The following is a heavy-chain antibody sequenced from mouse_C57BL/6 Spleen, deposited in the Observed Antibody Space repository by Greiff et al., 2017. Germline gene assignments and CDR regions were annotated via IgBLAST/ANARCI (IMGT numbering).Heavy chain of an antibody. CDR1: GYAFSSYW. D-gene: IGHD2-3*01. CDR2: IYPGDGDT. V-gene: IGHV1-80*01. CDR3: ARPSIYDGYYLYAMDY. J-gene: IGHJ4*01. Sequence: QVQLQQSGAELVKPGASVKISCKASGYAFSSYWMNWVKQRPGKGLEWIGQIYPGDGDTNYNGKFKGKATLTADKSSSTAYMQLSSLTSEDSAVYFGARPSIYDGYYLYAMDYWGQGTSVTVSS.